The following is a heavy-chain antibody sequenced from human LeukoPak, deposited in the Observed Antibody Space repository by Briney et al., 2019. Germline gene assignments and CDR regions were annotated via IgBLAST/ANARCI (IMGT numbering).Heavy chain of an antibody. J-gene: IGHJ4*02. V-gene: IGHV3-33*01. CDR1: GFTFSNFG. CDR2: IFYDGSRK. Sequence: GGSLRLSCAASGFTFSNFGFHWVRQAPGKGLEWVAAIFYDGSRKFYADSVKGRFTISRDTSKNTLYLQLNSLRAEDTAVYYCARDDSATYYNLAYWGQGTPVTVSS. CDR3: ARDDSATYYNLAY. D-gene: IGHD3-10*01.